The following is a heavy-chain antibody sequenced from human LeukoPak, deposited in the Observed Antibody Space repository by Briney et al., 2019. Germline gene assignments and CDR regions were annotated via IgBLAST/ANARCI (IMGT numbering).Heavy chain of an antibody. V-gene: IGHV3-23*01. CDR3: AKDPNIN. CDR2: NSVSGASI. CDR1: GFTFSSYA. J-gene: IGHJ4*02. D-gene: IGHD1-14*01. Sequence: PGGSLRLSCAASGFTFSSYAMSWVRQAPGKGLEWVSYNSVSGASIYYADSVRGRFTISRDNAKNSLYLQMNSLTVEDTAIYYCAKDPNINWGQGTLVTVSS.